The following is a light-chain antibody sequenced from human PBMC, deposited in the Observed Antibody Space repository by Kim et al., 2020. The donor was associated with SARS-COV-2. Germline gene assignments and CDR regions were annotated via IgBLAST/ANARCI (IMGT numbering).Light chain of an antibody. CDR2: SND. CDR3: AAWDDSLNGVI. Sequence: GQRVTISCSGSRSNIGSNAVNWYQQLPGTAPKLLIYSNDHRPSGGPDRCSGSKSGTSASLAISGLQSEEEADYYCAAWDDSLNGVIFGGGTQLTVL. J-gene: IGLJ2*01. CDR1: RSNIGSNA. V-gene: IGLV1-44*01.